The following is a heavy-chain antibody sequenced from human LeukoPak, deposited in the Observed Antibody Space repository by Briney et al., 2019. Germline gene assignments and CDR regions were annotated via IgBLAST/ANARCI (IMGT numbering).Heavy chain of an antibody. CDR3: AKVGLLRFLEWFSDP. J-gene: IGHJ5*02. V-gene: IGHV3-21*04. Sequence: PGGSLRLSCEASGFTFTTYSMTWVRQAPGKGLEWVSIISSGSSAIFSADALKGRFTISRDGAKNLLYLDMNSLRAEDTAVYYCAKVGLLRFLEWFSDPWGQGTLVTVSS. CDR1: GFTFTTYS. CDR2: ISSGSSAI. D-gene: IGHD3-3*01.